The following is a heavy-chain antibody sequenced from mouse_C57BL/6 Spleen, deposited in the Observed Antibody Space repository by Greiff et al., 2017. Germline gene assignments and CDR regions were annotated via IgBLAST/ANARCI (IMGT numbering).Heavy chain of an antibody. J-gene: IGHJ1*03. V-gene: IGHV1-54*01. CDR3: ARSDYGSSYWYFEV. D-gene: IGHD1-1*01. Sequence: QVQLKESGAELVRPGTSVKVSCKASGYAFTNYLIEWVTQRPGHGLEWIGVIHPGSGGTNYNEKFKGKATLTADKASSTAYMQRSSLSAEDSAVYFCARSDYGSSYWYFEVGGTGTTVTVSS. CDR2: IHPGSGGT. CDR1: GYAFTNYL.